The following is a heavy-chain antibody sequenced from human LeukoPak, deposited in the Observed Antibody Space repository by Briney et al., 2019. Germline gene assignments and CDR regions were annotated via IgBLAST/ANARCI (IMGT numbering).Heavy chain of an antibody. J-gene: IGHJ6*02. D-gene: IGHD6-13*01. V-gene: IGHV3-21*01. CDR1: GFTFSSYS. Sequence: PGGSLRLSCAASGFTFSSYSMNWVRQAPGKGLEWVSSISSSSSYIYYADSVKGRFTISRDNAKNSLYLQMNSLRAEDTAVYYCARDRQQLVPDGMDVWGQGTTATVSS. CDR3: ARDRQQLVPDGMDV. CDR2: ISSSSSYI.